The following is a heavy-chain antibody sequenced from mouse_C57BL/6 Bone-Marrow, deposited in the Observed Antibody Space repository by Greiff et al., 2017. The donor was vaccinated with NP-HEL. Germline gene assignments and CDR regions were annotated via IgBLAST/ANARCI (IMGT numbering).Heavy chain of an antibody. D-gene: IGHD4-1*01. V-gene: IGHV2-6*01. CDR3: ATNWGAY. CDR2: IWGVGST. J-gene: IGHJ3*01. Sequence: VHLVESGPGLVAPSQSLSITCTVSGFSLTSYGVDWVRQSPGKGLEWLGIIWGVGSTNYNSALNSRLSISKDNSKSQVFLKMNSLQTDDPAMYYCATNWGAYWGQGTLVTVSA. CDR1: GFSLTSYG.